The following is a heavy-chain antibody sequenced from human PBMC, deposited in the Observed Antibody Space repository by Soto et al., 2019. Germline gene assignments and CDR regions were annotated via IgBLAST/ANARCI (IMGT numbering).Heavy chain of an antibody. D-gene: IGHD2-2*01. V-gene: IGHV4-34*01. CDR1: GGSFSGYY. CDR2: INHSGST. CDR3: ARGRSTRYYYYGMDV. J-gene: IGHJ6*02. Sequence: SETLSLTCAVYGGSFSGYYWSWIRQPPGKGLEWIGEINHSGSTNYNPSLKSRVTISVDTSKNQFSPKLSSVTAADTAVYYCARGRSTRYYYYGMDVWGQGTTVTVSS.